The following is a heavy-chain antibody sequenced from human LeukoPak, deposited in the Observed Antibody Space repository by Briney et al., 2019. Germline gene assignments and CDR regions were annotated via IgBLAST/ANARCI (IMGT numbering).Heavy chain of an antibody. CDR2: IYYSGST. D-gene: IGHD3-3*01. CDR3: ARLGITIFGVAVEAFDI. Sequence: SETLSLTCTVSGGSISSYYWSWIRQPPGKGLEWIGYIYYSGSTNYNPSLKSRVTISVDTSKNQFSLTPSSVTAADTAVYYCARLGITIFGVAVEAFDIWGQGTMVTVSS. V-gene: IGHV4-59*01. J-gene: IGHJ3*02. CDR1: GGSISSYY.